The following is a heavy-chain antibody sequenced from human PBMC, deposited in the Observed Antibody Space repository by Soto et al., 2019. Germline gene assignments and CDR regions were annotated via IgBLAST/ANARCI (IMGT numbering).Heavy chain of an antibody. V-gene: IGHV3-23*01. CDR1: GFTFSDYA. Sequence: QPVGSLRLSCVASGFTFSDYAMTWVRQAPGKGLEWVATISATGGNIEYTDSLKGRFTISRDNSKNTLYLQLNGLTSDDTAVHYCAKVAGGLGYFDLWGRGTLVTVSS. J-gene: IGHJ2*01. D-gene: IGHD3-16*01. CDR3: AKVAGGLGYFDL. CDR2: ISATGGNI.